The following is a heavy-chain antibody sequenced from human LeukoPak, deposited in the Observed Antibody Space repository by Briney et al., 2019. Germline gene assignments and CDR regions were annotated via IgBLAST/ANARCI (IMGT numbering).Heavy chain of an antibody. D-gene: IGHD5-12*01. Sequence: ASVKVSCKVSGYTLTELSMHWVRQAPGKGLEWMGGFDPEDGETIYAQKFQGRVTMTEDTSTDTAYMELSSLRSEDTAVYYCATDSVYGYSYGMDVWGQGTTVTVSS. J-gene: IGHJ6*02. CDR2: FDPEDGET. CDR3: ATDSVYGYSYGMDV. V-gene: IGHV1-24*01. CDR1: GYTLTELS.